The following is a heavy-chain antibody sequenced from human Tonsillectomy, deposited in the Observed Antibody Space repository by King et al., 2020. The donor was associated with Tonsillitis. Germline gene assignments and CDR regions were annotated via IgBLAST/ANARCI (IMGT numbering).Heavy chain of an antibody. D-gene: IGHD1-20*01. Sequence: VQLVESGGGLIQPGGSLRLSCAASGFTVSSNYMSWVRQAPGKGLEWVSVIYSGGSTYYADSVKGRFTISRDNSKNTLYLQMNSLRAEDTAVYYCARVITGTTSAEEAFDIWGQGTMVTVSS. CDR2: IYSGGST. CDR3: ARVITGTTSAEEAFDI. V-gene: IGHV3-53*01. J-gene: IGHJ3*02. CDR1: GFTVSSNY.